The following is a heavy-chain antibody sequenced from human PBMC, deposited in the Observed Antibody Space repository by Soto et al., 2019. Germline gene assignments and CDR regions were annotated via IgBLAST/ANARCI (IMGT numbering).Heavy chain of an antibody. D-gene: IGHD3-10*01. CDR1: GFTFSSYS. V-gene: IGHV3-23*01. J-gene: IGHJ4*02. CDR2: FRTGGDDGTT. CDR3: AKKVNSGPGSQYFDY. Sequence: GGSLRLSCAASGFTFSSYSMSWVRQAPGKGLEWVSGFRTGGDDGTTYYADSVKGRFTISRDNSKNTLFLQMNSLRAEDTAIYYCAKKVNSGPGSQYFDYWGQGTLVTV.